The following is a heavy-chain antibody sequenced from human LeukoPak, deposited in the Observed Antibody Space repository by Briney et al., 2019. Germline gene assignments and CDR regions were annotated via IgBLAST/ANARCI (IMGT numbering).Heavy chain of an antibody. CDR1: GFTFSSYA. V-gene: IGHV3-30-3*01. CDR3: ANSQQRITIFGVVIVDLQY. D-gene: IGHD3-3*01. CDR2: ISYDGSNK. Sequence: GGSLRLSCAASGFTFSSYAMHWVRQAPGKGLEWVAVISYDGSNKYYADSVKGRFTISRDNSKNTLYLQMNSLRAEDTAVYYCANSQQRITIFGVVIVDLQYWGQGTLVTVSS. J-gene: IGHJ1*01.